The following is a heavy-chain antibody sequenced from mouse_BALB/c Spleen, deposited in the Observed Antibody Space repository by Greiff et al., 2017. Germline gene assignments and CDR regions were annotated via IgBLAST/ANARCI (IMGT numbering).Heavy chain of an antibody. CDR2: ISSGGSYT. Sequence: EVQRVESGGDLVKPGGSLKLSCAASGFTFSSYGLSWVRQTPDKRLEWVATISSGGSYTYYPDSVKGRFTISRDNAKNTLYLQMSSLKSEDTAMYYCARHADYGSSYVPMDYGGQGTSVTVSA. CDR1: GFTFSSYG. J-gene: IGHJ4*01. CDR3: ARHADYGSSYVPMDY. V-gene: IGHV5-6*01. D-gene: IGHD1-1*01.